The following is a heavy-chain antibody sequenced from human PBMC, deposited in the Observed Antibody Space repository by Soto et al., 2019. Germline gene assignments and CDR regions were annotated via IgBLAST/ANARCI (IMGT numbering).Heavy chain of an antibody. CDR3: AAYSHKGY. J-gene: IGHJ4*02. CDR1: GFTVSNNY. D-gene: IGHD3-16*01. V-gene: IGHV3-66*01. Sequence: GGSLRLSCAASGFTVSNNYMSWVRQAPGRGLEWVSLIYSGGSTYYADSVKGRFTISRDSSKNTLYLQMNSLRAEDTAMYYCAAYSHKGYWGQGTLVTVSS. CDR2: IYSGGST.